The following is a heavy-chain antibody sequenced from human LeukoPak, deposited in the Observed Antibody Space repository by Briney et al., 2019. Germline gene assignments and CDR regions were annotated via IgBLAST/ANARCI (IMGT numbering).Heavy chain of an antibody. J-gene: IGHJ5*02. Sequence: GESLKISCKGSGYSFTTYWIGWVRQMPGIGLEWMGFIYGGGTDTRYGPSFQGQVTISIDKSINTAYLQWSSLKASDTAMYYCARGGPYYDFWTGWFDPWGQGTLVTVSS. CDR2: IYGGGTDT. CDR1: GYSFTTYW. CDR3: ARGGPYYDFWTGWFDP. V-gene: IGHV5-51*01. D-gene: IGHD3-3*01.